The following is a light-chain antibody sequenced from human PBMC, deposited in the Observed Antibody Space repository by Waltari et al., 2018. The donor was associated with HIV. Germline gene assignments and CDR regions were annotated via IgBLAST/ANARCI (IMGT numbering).Light chain of an antibody. V-gene: IGKV1-6*01. Sequence: AIQMTQSPSSLSASVGDRVTITCRASQGIRNDLGWYQQKPGKAPKLLIYAASSLQSGVPSRFSGSGSGTDFNLTISSLQPEDFATYYCLQDYNYFLTFGGGTKVEIK. J-gene: IGKJ4*01. CDR2: AAS. CDR3: LQDYNYFLT. CDR1: QGIRND.